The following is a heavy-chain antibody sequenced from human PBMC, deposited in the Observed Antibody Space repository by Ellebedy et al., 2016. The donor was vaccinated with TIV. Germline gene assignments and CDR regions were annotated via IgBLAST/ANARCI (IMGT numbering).Heavy chain of an antibody. J-gene: IGHJ4*02. CDR2: IYPGDSDT. V-gene: IGHV5-51*01. CDR3: ARDSGLDY. D-gene: IGHD1-14*01. CDR1: GYSFTSYW. Sequence: GESLKISCKGSGYSFTSYWIGWVRQLPGKGLEWMGIIYPGDSDTSYSPSFQGQFTISADKSINNAYLQWSSLKASETAMYYCARDSGLDYWGQGTLVTVSS.